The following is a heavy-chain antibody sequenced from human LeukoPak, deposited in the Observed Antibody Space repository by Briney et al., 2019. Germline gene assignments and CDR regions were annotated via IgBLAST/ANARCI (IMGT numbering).Heavy chain of an antibody. V-gene: IGHV3-49*04. CDR1: GFTFGDYA. Sequence: GGSLRLSCTASGFTFGDYAMSWVRQAPGKGLEWVGFIRSKAYGGTTEYAASVKGRFTISRDDSKSTAYLQMNSLKTEDTAVYYCTRGAAAGTWRFDYWGQGTLVTVSS. J-gene: IGHJ4*02. CDR3: TRGAAAGTWRFDY. CDR2: IRSKAYGGTT. D-gene: IGHD6-13*01.